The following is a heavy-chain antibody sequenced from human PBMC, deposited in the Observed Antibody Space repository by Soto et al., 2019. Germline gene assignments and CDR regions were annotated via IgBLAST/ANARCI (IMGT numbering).Heavy chain of an antibody. J-gene: IGHJ4*01. CDR1: GCTFSSYA. CDR2: IIPIFGPA. Sequence: SVKVSCKASGCTFSSYAISWVRQAPGQGLEWMGGIIPIFGPANYAQKFQGRVTITADESTSTAYMELSSLRSEGTAVYYCAVVEDCSCGSCTTGYYNDYWGQGTLVTVSS. CDR3: AVVEDCSCGSCTTGYYNDY. D-gene: IGHD2-15*01. V-gene: IGHV1-69*13.